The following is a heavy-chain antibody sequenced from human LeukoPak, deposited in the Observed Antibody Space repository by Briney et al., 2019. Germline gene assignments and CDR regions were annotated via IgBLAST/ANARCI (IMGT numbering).Heavy chain of an antibody. CDR1: GGSVSSGSYY. V-gene: IGHV4-61*01. Sequence: SETLSLTCTVSGGSVSSGSYYWSWIRQPPGKGLEWIGYIYYSGGTNYNPSLKSRVTISVDTSKNQFSLKLSSVTAADTAVYYCAREGGGGIVVVPAAIAGGNDAFDIWGQGTMVTVSS. CDR3: AREGGGGIVVVPAAIAGGNDAFDI. J-gene: IGHJ3*02. CDR2: IYYSGGT. D-gene: IGHD2-2*01.